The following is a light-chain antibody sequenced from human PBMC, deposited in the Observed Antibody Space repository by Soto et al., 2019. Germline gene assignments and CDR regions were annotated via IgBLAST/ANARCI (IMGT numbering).Light chain of an antibody. CDR1: QSISSSY. CDR3: QQHGSS. J-gene: IGKJ4*01. V-gene: IGKV3-20*01. CDR2: XXX. Sequence: EIVLTQSPGTLSLSPGERATLSCRASQSISSSYLAWYQQKPGQXKXXXIXXXXXXXNGIPQRFRGSGYGKDLTITISSLEPEDFAVYYCQQHGSSFGGGTK.